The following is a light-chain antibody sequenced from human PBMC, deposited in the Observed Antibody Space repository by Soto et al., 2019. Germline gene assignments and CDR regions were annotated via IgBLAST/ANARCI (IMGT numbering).Light chain of an antibody. CDR3: QQYNSYST. CDR2: DAS. CDR1: QSISSW. V-gene: IGKV1-5*01. J-gene: IGKJ3*01. Sequence: DIQMTQSPSTLSASVGDRVTITCRASQSISSWLAWYQQKPGKAPKLLIYDASSLESGVPSRFSGSGSGTEFTLTISSLQPDDFATYYCQQYNSYSTFGPGTKGDIK.